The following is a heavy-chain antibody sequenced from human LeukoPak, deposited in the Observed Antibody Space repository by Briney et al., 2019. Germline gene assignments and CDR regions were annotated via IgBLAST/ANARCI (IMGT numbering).Heavy chain of an antibody. J-gene: IGHJ6*03. V-gene: IGHV1-2*02. D-gene: IGHD6-13*01. CDR1: GYTFTGYY. CDR3: ARPAAGTSVPDTYYYYMDV. Sequence: ASVTVSCKASGYTFTGYYMHWVRQAPGQGLEWMGWINPNSGGTNYAQKFQGRVTMTRDTSISTAYMELSRLRSDDTAVYYCARPAAGTSVPDTYYYYMDVWGKGTTVTVSS. CDR2: INPNSGGT.